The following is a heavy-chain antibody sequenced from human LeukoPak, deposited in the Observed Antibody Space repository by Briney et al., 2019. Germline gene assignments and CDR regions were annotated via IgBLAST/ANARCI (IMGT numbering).Heavy chain of an antibody. V-gene: IGHV3-23*01. CDR2: ISGSGGST. J-gene: IGHJ4*02. D-gene: IGHD3-10*01. Sequence: GGSLRLSCAASGFTFSSYAMSWVRQAPGKGLEWVSAISGSGGSTYYADSVKGRFTISRDNSKNTLYLQMNSLRAEDTAVYYCAEGRVLWFGELFDYWGQGTLVTVSS. CDR1: GFTFSSYA. CDR3: AEGRVLWFGELFDY.